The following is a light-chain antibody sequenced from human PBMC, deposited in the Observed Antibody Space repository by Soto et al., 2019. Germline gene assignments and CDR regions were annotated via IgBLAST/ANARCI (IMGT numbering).Light chain of an antibody. CDR1: QSVAGN. Sequence: EIVMTQSPATLSVSPGETATPSCRARQSVAGNLAWYQQKPGQPPRLLIYGVSTRATGVPARFSGSGSETDFSLTISSLQIEDFALYYCQQSNNWPPLTFGGGTKVEIK. CDR3: QQSNNWPPLT. CDR2: GVS. J-gene: IGKJ4*01. V-gene: IGKV3-15*01.